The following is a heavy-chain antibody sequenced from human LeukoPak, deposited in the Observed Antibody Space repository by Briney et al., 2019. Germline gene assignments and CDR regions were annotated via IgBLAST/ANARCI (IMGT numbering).Heavy chain of an antibody. Sequence: GGSLRLSCAASGFTFSSYAMHWVRQAPGKGLEWVAVTSYDGSNKYYADSVKGRFTISRDNSKNSLYLQMNSLRAEDTALYHCARNADSFYYYYMDVWGKGITVTVSS. V-gene: IGHV3-30-3*01. CDR1: GFTFSSYA. CDR2: TSYDGSNK. J-gene: IGHJ6*03. CDR3: ARNADSFYYYYMDV.